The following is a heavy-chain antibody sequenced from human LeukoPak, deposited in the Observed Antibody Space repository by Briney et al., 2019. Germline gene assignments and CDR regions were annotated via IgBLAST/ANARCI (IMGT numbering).Heavy chain of an antibody. V-gene: IGHV3-30-3*01. CDR1: SYA. D-gene: IGHD1-7*01. Sequence: SYAMXWVRQAPGKGLEWVAGISYDGSKKYDADSVKGRFTISRDNSKNTLYLQMNSLRAEDTAVYYCAREGTSWGQGTLVTVSS. J-gene: IGHJ4*02. CDR3: AREGTS. CDR2: ISYDGSKK.